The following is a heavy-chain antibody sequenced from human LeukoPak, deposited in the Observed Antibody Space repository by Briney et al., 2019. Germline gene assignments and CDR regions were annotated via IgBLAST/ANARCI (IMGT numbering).Heavy chain of an antibody. D-gene: IGHD5-24*01. CDR2: INSDGSST. Sequence: GGSLRLSCAASGFTFSSYWMHWVRQVPGKGLVWVSRINSDGSSTSYADSVKGRFTISRDNAKDMLDLQLNSLRAEDTAVYYCAKREGFMGTVTHDAFDIWGQGTVVIVS. J-gene: IGHJ3*02. V-gene: IGHV3-74*01. CDR1: GFTFSSYW. CDR3: AKREGFMGTVTHDAFDI.